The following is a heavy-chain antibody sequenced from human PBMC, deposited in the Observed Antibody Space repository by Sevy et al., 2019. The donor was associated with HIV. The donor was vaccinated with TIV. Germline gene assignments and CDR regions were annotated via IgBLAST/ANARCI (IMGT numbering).Heavy chain of an antibody. Sequence: SETLSLTCTVSGASISTYYWSWIRQPPGKGLEWIGYIYYSGSTNYNPSLKSRVTRSVDTSKNQFSLKLSSVTAADTVVYYCARGQYSYGYWKEFDYWGQGTLVTVSS. D-gene: IGHD5-18*01. CDR2: IYYSGST. V-gene: IGHV4-59*01. CDR1: GASISTYY. J-gene: IGHJ4*02. CDR3: ARGQYSYGYWKEFDY.